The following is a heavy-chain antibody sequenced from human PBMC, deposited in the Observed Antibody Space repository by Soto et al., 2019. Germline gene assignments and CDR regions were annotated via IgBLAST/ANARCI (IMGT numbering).Heavy chain of an antibody. J-gene: IGHJ4*02. Sequence: ASVKVSCKASGYTFTSYGISWVRQAPGQGLEWMGWISAYNGNTNYAQKLQGRVTMTTDTSTSTAYMELRSLRSDDTAVYYCARDRSGKWVAAGTVDYWGQGTLVTVSS. V-gene: IGHV1-18*04. CDR3: ARDRSGKWVAAGTVDY. CDR2: ISAYNGNT. D-gene: IGHD6-13*01. CDR1: GYTFTSYG.